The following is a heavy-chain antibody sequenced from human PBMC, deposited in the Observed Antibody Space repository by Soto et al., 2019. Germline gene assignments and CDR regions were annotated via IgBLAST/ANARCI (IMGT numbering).Heavy chain of an antibody. CDR1: GFSFTTSDVG. V-gene: IGHV2-5*01. Sequence: QITLKESGQTLVRPTQTLTLTCTFSGFSFTTSDVGVGWIRQPPGKAPEWLGIIYWNKDERYSPSLVNRLTKTKNTSKNQFLLTMTNMKPVDTATYYCVRTRGALLNGSDLWGQGTLVTVSS. CDR3: VRTRGALLNGSDL. CDR2: IYWNKDE. J-gene: IGHJ5*02. D-gene: IGHD3-10*01.